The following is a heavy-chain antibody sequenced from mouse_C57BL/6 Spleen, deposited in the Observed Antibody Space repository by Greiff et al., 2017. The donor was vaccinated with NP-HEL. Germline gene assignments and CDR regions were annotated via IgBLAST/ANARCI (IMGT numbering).Heavy chain of an antibody. CDR2: ISSGSSTI. Sequence: EVHLVESGGGLVKPGGSLKLSCAASGFTFSDYGMHWVRQAPEKGLEWVAYISSGSSTIYYADTVKGRFTISRDNAKNTLFLQMTSLRSEDTAMYYCARDYYGSSYPHYYAMDYWGQGTSVTVSS. J-gene: IGHJ4*01. CDR1: GFTFSDYG. CDR3: ARDYYGSSYPHYYAMDY. D-gene: IGHD1-1*01. V-gene: IGHV5-17*01.